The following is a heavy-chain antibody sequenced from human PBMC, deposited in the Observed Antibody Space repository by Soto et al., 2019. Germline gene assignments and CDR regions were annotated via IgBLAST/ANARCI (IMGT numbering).Heavy chain of an antibody. Sequence: ASVKVSCKASGYTFTSYAMHWVRQAPGQRLEWMGWINAGNGNTKYSQKFQGRVTITRDTSASTAYMELSSLRSEDTAVYYCARDLFESRYGDYYYYYYYMDVWGKGTTVTVSS. CDR3: ARDLFESRYGDYYYYYYYMDV. CDR2: INAGNGNT. V-gene: IGHV1-3*01. CDR1: GYTFTSYA. D-gene: IGHD4-17*01. J-gene: IGHJ6*03.